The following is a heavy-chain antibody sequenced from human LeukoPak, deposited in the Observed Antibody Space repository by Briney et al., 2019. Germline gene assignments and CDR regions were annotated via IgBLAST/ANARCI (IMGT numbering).Heavy chain of an antibody. J-gene: IGHJ4*02. CDR1: GFTFSNYW. CDR2: IKQDGGER. V-gene: IGHV3-7*01. D-gene: IGHD5-24*01. Sequence: LPGGSLRLSCAASGFTFSNYWMHWVRHAPGKGLEWVANIKQDGGERTHLDSVRGRFTISRASAKSSWYLQMNSLRVEDTAIYYCATITGGYWGQGTLVTVSS. CDR3: ATITGGY.